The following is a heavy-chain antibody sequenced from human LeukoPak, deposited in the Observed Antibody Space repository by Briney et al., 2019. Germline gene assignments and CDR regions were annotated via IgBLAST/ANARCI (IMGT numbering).Heavy chain of an antibody. CDR1: VDSISNYH. V-gene: IGHV4-4*07. CDR2: SHSSGRT. D-gene: IGHD6-19*01. Sequence: PSETLSLTCSVSVDSISNYHWSWIRQPAGKGLEWIGQSHSSGRTNYNPPPESRVTVSIDTPENEFSLTIRSVTAADTAIYYCARRDITSGWSFNYWGQGILVIVS. J-gene: IGHJ4*02. CDR3: ARRDITSGWSFNY.